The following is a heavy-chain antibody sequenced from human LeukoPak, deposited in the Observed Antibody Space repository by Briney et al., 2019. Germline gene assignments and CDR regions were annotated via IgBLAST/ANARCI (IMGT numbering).Heavy chain of an antibody. CDR2: INEDGSEK. V-gene: IGHV3-7*01. CDR3: ASSSYSCSSS. CDR1: GFTFTNYW. J-gene: IGHJ5*02. Sequence: GGSLRLSCAASGFTFTNYWVIWVRQAPGKGLEWVANINEDGSEKYYVGSVEGRFTISRDNAKNSVFLQMNSLRADDTAMYYCASSSYSCSSSWGQGTLVTVSS. D-gene: IGHD6-6*01.